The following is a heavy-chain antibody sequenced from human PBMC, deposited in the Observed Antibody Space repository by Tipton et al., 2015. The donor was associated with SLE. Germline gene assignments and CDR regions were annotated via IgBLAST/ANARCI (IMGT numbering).Heavy chain of an antibody. CDR2: IKQDGSEK. Sequence: SLRLSCAASGFTFSSYWMSWVRQAPGKGLEWVANIKQDGSEKYYVDSVKGRFTISRDNAKNPLYLQMNSLRAEDTAVYYCFWSYYYYGMDVWGQGTTVTVSS. CDR3: FWSYYYYGMDV. V-gene: IGHV3-7*05. J-gene: IGHJ6*02. D-gene: IGHD3-3*01. CDR1: GFTFSSYW.